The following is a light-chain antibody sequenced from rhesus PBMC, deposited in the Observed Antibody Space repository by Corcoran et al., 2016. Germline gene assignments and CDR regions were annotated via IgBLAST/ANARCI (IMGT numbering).Light chain of an antibody. CDR1: QVIGDY. CDR3: LQAYNTPYI. Sequence: DIQMTQSPSSLSASVGDRVTINCRASQVIGDYLSWYQQKPGKPPKRMIYAASTLENGVPSSVSGSGSVTEFTLTSSSLQPEDFATYYCLQAYNTPYIFGQGTKVDIK. V-gene: IGKV1-36*02. J-gene: IGKJ2*01. CDR2: AAS.